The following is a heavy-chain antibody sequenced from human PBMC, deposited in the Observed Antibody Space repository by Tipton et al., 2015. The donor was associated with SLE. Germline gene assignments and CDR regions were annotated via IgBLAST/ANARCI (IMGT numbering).Heavy chain of an antibody. CDR1: GDTFSRFG. Sequence: QVQLVQSGAEVKKPGSSVKVSCKASGDTFSRFGIIWVRQAPGQGLEWMGGIIPVFGTRNYAQKFQGRVTVTAEESTSTAYMELRSLRSDDTAVYYCARVRVAAAEIDAFDIWGQGTLVTVSS. CDR2: IIPVFGTR. CDR3: ARVRVAAAEIDAFDI. D-gene: IGHD6-13*01. V-gene: IGHV1-69*01. J-gene: IGHJ3*02.